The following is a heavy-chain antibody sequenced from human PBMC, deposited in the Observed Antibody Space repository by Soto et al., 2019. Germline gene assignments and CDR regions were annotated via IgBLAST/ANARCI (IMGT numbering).Heavy chain of an antibody. D-gene: IGHD3-22*01. CDR1: GYTFTSYG. J-gene: IGHJ4*02. CDR3: ARDQLLNYDSSGYSPAPFDY. CDR2: ISAYNGNT. Sequence: VKVSCKASGYTFTSYGISWVRQAPGQGLEWMGWISAYNGNTNYAQKLQGRVTMTTDTSTSTAYMELRSLRSDDTAVYYCARDQLLNYDSSGYSPAPFDYWGQGTLVTVSS. V-gene: IGHV1-18*01.